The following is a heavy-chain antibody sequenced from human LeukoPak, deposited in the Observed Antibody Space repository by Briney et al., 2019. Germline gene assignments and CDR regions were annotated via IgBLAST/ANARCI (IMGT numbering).Heavy chain of an antibody. CDR1: GGTFSSNA. CDR2: IIPILGIA. D-gene: IGHD2-21*02. V-gene: IGHV1-69*04. Sequence: ASVKVSCKASGGTFSSNAISWVRQAPGQGLEWMGRIIPILGIANYAQKFQGRVTITADKSTSTAYMELSSLRSEDTAVYYCAREQLAYCGGDCYPDMIDYWGQGTLVTVSS. CDR3: AREQLAYCGGDCYPDMIDY. J-gene: IGHJ4*02.